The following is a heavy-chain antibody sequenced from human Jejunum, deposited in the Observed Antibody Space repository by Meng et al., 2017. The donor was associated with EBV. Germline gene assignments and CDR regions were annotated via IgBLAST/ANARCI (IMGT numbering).Heavy chain of an antibody. CDR2: ICFSDYT. J-gene: IGHJ4*02. CDR1: GGSISSSIYC. CDR3: AMGPDYAKSGY. Sequence: QLQLQGAGPVLVKPSETRSLTCTVSGGSISSSIYCWGWIRQPPGKGLEWIGSICFSDYTYHNPSLKSRVAISADTSKNQFSLSLTSVTAADTAVYYCAMGPDYAKSGYWGQGTLVTVSS. V-gene: IGHV4-39*01. D-gene: IGHD4-17*01.